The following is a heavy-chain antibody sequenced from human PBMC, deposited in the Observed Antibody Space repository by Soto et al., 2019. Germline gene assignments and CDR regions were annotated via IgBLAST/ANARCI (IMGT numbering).Heavy chain of an antibody. Sequence: SETLCLTRTVAGGSIRSGGYFWSWVSQHPGKGLEWIGNIYYSGRTYYNPSLKSRVTISVDTSKNQFSLNLSSVTAADTAVYYCARFAKEENPKVGSWYYFDYWGQGTRVTVSS. CDR3: ARFAKEENPKVGSWYYFDY. V-gene: IGHV4-31*02. D-gene: IGHD6-13*01. CDR1: GGSIRSGGYF. J-gene: IGHJ4*02. CDR2: IYYSGRT.